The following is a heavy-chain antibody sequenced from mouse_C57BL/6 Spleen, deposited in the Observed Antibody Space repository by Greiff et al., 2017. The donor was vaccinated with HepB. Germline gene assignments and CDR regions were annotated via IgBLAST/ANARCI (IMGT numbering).Heavy chain of an antibody. D-gene: IGHD1-1*01. CDR1: GFNIKDYY. CDR2: IDPEDGDT. J-gene: IGHJ2*01. Sequence: VQLKQSGAELVRPGASVKLSCTASGFNIKDYYMHWVKQRPEQGLEWIGRIDPEDGDTEYAPKFQGKATMTADTSSNTAYLQLSSLTSEDTAVYYCTTAYYGSSSYYFDYWGQGTTLTVSS. CDR3: TTAYYGSSSYYFDY. V-gene: IGHV14-1*01.